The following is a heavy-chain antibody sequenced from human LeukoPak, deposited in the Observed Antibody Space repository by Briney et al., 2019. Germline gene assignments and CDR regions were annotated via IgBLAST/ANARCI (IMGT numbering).Heavy chain of an antibody. V-gene: IGHV4-59*01. CDR2: IYYSGST. CDR3: ARGLHFWSGYYGYYFDY. CDR1: GGSISSYY. J-gene: IGHJ4*02. Sequence: KPSETLSLTCTVSGGSISSYYWSWIRQPPGKGLEWIGYIYYSGSTNYNPSLRSRVTISVDTSKNQFSLKLSSVTAADTAVYYCARGLHFWSGYYGYYFDYWGQGTLVTVSS. D-gene: IGHD3-3*02.